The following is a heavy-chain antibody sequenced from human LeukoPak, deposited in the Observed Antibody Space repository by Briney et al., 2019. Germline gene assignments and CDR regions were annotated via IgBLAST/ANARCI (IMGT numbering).Heavy chain of an antibody. CDR1: GGSINNYY. J-gene: IGHJ1*01. CDR2: FYTAAKT. CDR3: ATSPTQVDCTSTSCREYFPH. Sequence: SETLSLTCSVSGGSINNYYCSWIRQPAGKGLEWIGRFYTAAKTDYNPSLKSRITLSLDTSKNQFSLQLNSVTAADTAVYYCATSPTQVDCTSTSCREYFPHWGQGTLVTVSP. V-gene: IGHV4-4*07. D-gene: IGHD2-2*01.